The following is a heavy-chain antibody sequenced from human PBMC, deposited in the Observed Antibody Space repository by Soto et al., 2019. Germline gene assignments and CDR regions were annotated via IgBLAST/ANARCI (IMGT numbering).Heavy chain of an antibody. CDR1: GYTFTSYD. CDR3: ARELRGRFWFDP. CDR2: MNPNSGNT. Sequence: ASVKVSCKASGYTFTSYDINWVRQATGQGLEWMVWMNPNSGNTGYAQKFQGRVTMTRNTSISTAYMELSSLRSEDTAVYYCARELRGRFWFDPWGQGTLVTVS. D-gene: IGHD1-26*01. J-gene: IGHJ5*02. V-gene: IGHV1-8*01.